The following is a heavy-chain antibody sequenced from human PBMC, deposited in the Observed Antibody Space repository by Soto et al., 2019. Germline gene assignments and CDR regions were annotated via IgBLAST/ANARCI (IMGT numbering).Heavy chain of an antibody. D-gene: IGHD3-22*01. J-gene: IGHJ4*02. V-gene: IGHV3-15*01. CDR3: TLPLGHYYDSSGYLY. CDR2: IKSKTDGGTT. CDR1: GFTFSNAW. Sequence: EVQLVESGGGLVKPGGSLRLSCAASGFTFSNAWMSWVRQAPGKGLEWVGRIKSKTDGGTTDYAAPVKGRFTISRDDSKNTLYLQMNSLKTEDTAVYYCTLPLGHYYDSSGYLYWGQGTLVTVSS.